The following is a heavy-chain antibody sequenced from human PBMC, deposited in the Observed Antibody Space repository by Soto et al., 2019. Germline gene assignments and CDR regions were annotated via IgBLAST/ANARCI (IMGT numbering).Heavy chain of an antibody. Sequence: QVQLVQSGAEVKKPGASVKVSCKASGYTFINYYMHWVRQAPGQGLEWMGIINPNGGSTTYAQKFQGSVTLTRDTSTNTVNKELSSLRSEDTAVYYCARETWLVRRNDPFDIWGQGTMVTVSS. D-gene: IGHD6-19*01. CDR2: INPNGGST. CDR1: GYTFINYY. J-gene: IGHJ3*02. V-gene: IGHV1-46*01. CDR3: ARETWLVRRNDPFDI.